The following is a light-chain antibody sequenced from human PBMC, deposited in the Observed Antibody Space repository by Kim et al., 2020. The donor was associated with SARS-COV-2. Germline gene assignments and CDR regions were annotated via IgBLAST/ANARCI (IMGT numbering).Light chain of an antibody. CDR1: QDTRND. Sequence: ASVGDRVTIACRASQDTRNDLAWYQQKPGKAPKLLIHIASSLQSGVPSRFSGSGSGTDFTLTVSSLQPEDFATYYCLQDYSYPWTFGQGTKVDIK. V-gene: IGKV1-6*01. CDR2: IAS. CDR3: LQDYSYPWT. J-gene: IGKJ1*01.